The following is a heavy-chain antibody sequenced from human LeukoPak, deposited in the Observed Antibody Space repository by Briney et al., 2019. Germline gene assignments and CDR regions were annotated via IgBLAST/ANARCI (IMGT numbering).Heavy chain of an antibody. V-gene: IGHV3-53*01. CDR3: ARGRVRSDQRWFDP. CDR2: IYSGGST. D-gene: IGHD3-10*01. CDR1: GFTVSSNY. J-gene: IGHJ5*02. Sequence: GGSLRLSCAASGFTVSSNYMSWVRQAPGKGLEWVSVIYSGGSTYYADSVKGRFTISRDNSKNTLYLQMNSLRAEDTAVYYCARGRVRSDQRWFDPWGQGTLVTVSS.